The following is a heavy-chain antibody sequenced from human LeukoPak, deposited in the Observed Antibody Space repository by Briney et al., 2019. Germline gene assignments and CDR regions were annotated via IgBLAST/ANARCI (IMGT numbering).Heavy chain of an antibody. Sequence: GGSLRLSCAASGFTFSDYYMSWIRQAPGKGLEWVSYISSSGSTIYYADSVKGRFTISGDNAKNSLYLQMNSLRAEDTAVYYCARDIYYYDSSGYSDYWGQGTLVTVSS. CDR1: GFTFSDYY. CDR2: ISSSGSTI. CDR3: ARDIYYYDSSGYSDY. J-gene: IGHJ4*02. V-gene: IGHV3-11*01. D-gene: IGHD3-22*01.